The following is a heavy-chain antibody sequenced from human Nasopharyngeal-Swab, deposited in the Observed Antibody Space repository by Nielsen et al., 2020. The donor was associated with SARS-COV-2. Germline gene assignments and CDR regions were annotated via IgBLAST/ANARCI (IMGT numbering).Heavy chain of an antibody. CDR1: GFTFSSYW. CDR3: ARDGGNNGYRSSTSCSISGWFDP. D-gene: IGHD2-2*01. V-gene: IGHV3-7*01. J-gene: IGHJ5*02. CDR2: IKQDGSEK. Sequence: GGSLRLSCAASGFTFSSYWMSWVRQAPGKGLEWVANIKQDGSEKYYVDSVKGRFTISRDNAKNSLYLQMNSLRAEDTAVYYCARDGGNNGYRSSTSCSISGWFDPWGQGTLVTVSS.